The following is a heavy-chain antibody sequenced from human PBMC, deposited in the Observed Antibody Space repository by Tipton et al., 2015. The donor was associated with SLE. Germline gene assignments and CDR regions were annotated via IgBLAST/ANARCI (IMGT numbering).Heavy chain of an antibody. V-gene: IGHV4-39*07. CDR1: GGSISSSDYY. Sequence: LTCTVSGGSISSSDYYWGWIRQPPGKGLEWFGSIYYTGSTYYKPSLKSRVTISVDTSKNQFSLRLSSVTAADTAVYYCAREFLNPVTTVHYYFDLWGRGTLVTVSS. J-gene: IGHJ2*01. CDR3: AREFLNPVTTVHYYFDL. D-gene: IGHD4-11*01. CDR2: IYYTGST.